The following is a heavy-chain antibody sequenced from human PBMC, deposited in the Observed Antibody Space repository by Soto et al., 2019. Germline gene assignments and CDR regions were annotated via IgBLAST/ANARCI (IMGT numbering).Heavy chain of an antibody. CDR2: ISGSGGST. Sequence: EVQLLESGGGLVQPGGSLRLSCAASGFTFSSYVMSWVRQAPGKGLEWVSAISGSGGSTYYADSVKGRFTISRDNSKNTLYLQMNSLRAEDTAVYYCAKEKGGITIFGVVIIPDYWGQGTLVTVSS. D-gene: IGHD3-3*01. CDR1: GFTFSSYV. CDR3: AKEKGGITIFGVVIIPDY. J-gene: IGHJ4*02. V-gene: IGHV3-23*01.